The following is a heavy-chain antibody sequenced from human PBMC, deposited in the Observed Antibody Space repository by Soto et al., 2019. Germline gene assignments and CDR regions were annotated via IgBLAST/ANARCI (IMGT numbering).Heavy chain of an antibody. Sequence: PSETLSLTCTVSGGSVSSGSYYWSWIRQPPGKGLEWIGYIYYSGSTNYNPSLKSRVTISVDTSKNQFSLKLSSVTAADTAVYYCARDGDSGWFDYWGQGTLVTVSS. CDR3: ARDGDSGWFDY. D-gene: IGHD6-19*01. V-gene: IGHV4-61*01. J-gene: IGHJ4*02. CDR2: IYYSGST. CDR1: GGSVSSGSYY.